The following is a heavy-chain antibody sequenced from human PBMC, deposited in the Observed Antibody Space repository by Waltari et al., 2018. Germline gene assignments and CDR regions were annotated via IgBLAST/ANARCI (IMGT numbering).Heavy chain of an antibody. D-gene: IGHD6-19*01. J-gene: IGHJ5*02. V-gene: IGHV4-39*01. Sequence: QLQLQESGPGLVKPSETLSLTCTVSGGSISSRSYYWGWIRPPPGKGLEWNGSIYYSGGNHSNPSLTSRDTMSVDTSKNQFCLKLSSVTAADTAVYYGARRGGSSGWYRGWFDPWGQGTLVTVSS. CDR1: GGSISSRSYY. CDR3: ARRGGSSGWYRGWFDP. CDR2: IYYSGGN.